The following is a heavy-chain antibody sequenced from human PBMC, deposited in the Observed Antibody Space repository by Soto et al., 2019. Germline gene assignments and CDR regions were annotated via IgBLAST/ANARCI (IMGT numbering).Heavy chain of an antibody. D-gene: IGHD3-22*01. CDR1: GGTFSSYA. CDR2: IIPIFGTA. J-gene: IGHJ4*02. Sequence: QVQLVQSGAEVKKPGSSVMVSCKASGGTFSSYAISWVRQAPGQGLEWMGGIIPIFGTANYAQKFQGRVTITADKSTSTAYMELSSLRSEDTAVYYCARGGSYYDSSGYYRGFGYWGQGTLVTVSS. V-gene: IGHV1-69*06. CDR3: ARGGSYYDSSGYYRGFGY.